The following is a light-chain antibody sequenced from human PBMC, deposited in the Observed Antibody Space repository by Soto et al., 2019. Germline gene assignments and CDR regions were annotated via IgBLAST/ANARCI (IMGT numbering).Light chain of an antibody. J-gene: IGLJ3*02. CDR1: NSDVGGYNY. Sequence: QSALTQPASVSGSPGQSITISCTGTNSDVGGYNYVSWYQHHPGKAPQLMIYEVTNRPSWISNRFSGSNSGHTASLTISGLQAEDEADYYCSSYTNSGTWVFGGGTKLTVL. V-gene: IGLV2-14*01. CDR2: EVT. CDR3: SSYTNSGTWV.